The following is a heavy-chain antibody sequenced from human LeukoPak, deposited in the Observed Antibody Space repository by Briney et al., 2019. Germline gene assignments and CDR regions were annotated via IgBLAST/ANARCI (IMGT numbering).Heavy chain of an antibody. CDR1: GYTFSGYY. CDR2: INPNSGGT. CDR3: ARVGAFDYDSSSPIKGAFDM. V-gene: IGHV1-2*02. Sequence: ASVEVSCKASGYTFSGYYMHWVRQAPGQGLEWMGWINPNSGGTFYGQTFQGRITMTRDTSISTAYMELSRLTFDDTAVYYCARVGAFDYDSSSPIKGAFDMWGQGTMVTVS. J-gene: IGHJ3*02. D-gene: IGHD3-22*01.